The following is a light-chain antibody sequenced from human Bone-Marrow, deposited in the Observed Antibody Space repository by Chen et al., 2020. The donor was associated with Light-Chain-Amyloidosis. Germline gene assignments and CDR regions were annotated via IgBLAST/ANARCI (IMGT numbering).Light chain of an antibody. CDR2: DDS. CDR1: NIGSTS. J-gene: IGLJ3*02. CDR3: QVWDRSSDRPV. V-gene: IGLV3-21*02. Sequence: SYVLTQPSSVSVAPGQTATIACGGNNIGSTSVHWYQQTPGQAPLLVVYDDSDRPSGLPERWAGSNSGNTATLTIRRVEAGDEADYYCQVWDRSSDRPVFGGGTKLTVL.